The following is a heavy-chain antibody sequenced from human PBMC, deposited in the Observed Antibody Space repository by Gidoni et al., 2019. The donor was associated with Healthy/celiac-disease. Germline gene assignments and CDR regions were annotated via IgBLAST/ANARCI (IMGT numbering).Heavy chain of an antibody. CDR3: ARGYYDSSGYLDY. J-gene: IGHJ4*02. CDR2: SIPIFGTA. Sequence: QVQLVQSGAEVKKPGSLVKVSCKASGGTFSSYAISCVRQASGQGLEWMGGSIPIFGTANYARKFQGRVTITAKKSTSTAYMELSSLRSEDTAVYYCARGYYDSSGYLDYWGQGTLVTVSS. V-gene: IGHV1-69*06. D-gene: IGHD3-22*01. CDR1: GGTFSSYA.